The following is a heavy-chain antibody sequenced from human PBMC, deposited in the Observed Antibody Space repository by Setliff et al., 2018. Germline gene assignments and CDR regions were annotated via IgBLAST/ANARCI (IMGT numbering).Heavy chain of an antibody. CDR3: AICRYQVPYNY. D-gene: IGHD2-2*01. CDR1: GGSISSGSDY. V-gene: IGHV4-61*01. Sequence: ASETLSLTCSVSGGSISSGSDYWTWIRQSPAKGLEWIGEITHTGTTGSTKYNPSLKSRVTMSIDASKRQFSLKLTSVTAADTAVYYCAICRYQVPYNYWGQGSLVTVSS. J-gene: IGHJ4*02. CDR2: ITHTGTTGST.